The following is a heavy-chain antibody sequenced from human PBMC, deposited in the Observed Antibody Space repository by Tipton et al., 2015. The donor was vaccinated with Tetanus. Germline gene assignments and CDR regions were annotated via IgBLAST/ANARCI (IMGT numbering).Heavy chain of an antibody. V-gene: IGHV4-30-4*01. J-gene: IGHJ4*02. CDR1: GGSISSGDYY. CDR3: ARGEADGDYPAMYFFDN. Sequence: TLSLTCTVSGGSISSGDYYWSWIRRPPGKGPEWIGYVYSTATTYYNPSLKSRVTISVDTSKNQFSLKLTSVTAADTAVYCCARGEADGDYPAMYFFDNWGQATLLAVS. D-gene: IGHD4-17*01. CDR2: VYSTATT.